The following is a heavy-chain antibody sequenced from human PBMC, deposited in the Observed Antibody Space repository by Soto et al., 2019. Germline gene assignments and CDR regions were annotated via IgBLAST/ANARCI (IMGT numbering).Heavy chain of an antibody. J-gene: IGHJ5*02. Sequence: ASVKVSCKASGYTFTSYAMHWVRQAPGQRLEWMGWINAGNGNTKYSQKFQGRVTITRDTSASTAYMELSSLRSEDTAVYYCARGGYCSSTNCYPGWFDPWGQGTLVTVSS. CDR2: INAGNGNT. CDR3: ARGGYCSSTNCYPGWFDP. CDR1: GYTFTSYA. V-gene: IGHV1-3*01. D-gene: IGHD2-2*01.